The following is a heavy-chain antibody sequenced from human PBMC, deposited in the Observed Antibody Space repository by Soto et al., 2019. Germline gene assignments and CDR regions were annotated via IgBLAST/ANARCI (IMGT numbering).Heavy chain of an antibody. CDR2: ISDSGIT. CDR3: ASSCLTYEECGRASHSFDS. Sequence: QVHLQESGPGLVKPSETLFLTCTVSGGSISSYYWSWIRQPPGKGLEWIGYISDSGITNYSPSLNSRVTISVDTSKNQVSLKLSSVTAADTAIYYCASSCLTYEECGRASHSFDSWGQGTLVNVSS. D-gene: IGHD3-3*01. V-gene: IGHV4-59*08. J-gene: IGHJ4*02. CDR1: GGSISSYY.